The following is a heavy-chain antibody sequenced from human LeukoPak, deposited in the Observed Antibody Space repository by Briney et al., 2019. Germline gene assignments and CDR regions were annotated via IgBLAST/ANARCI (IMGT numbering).Heavy chain of an antibody. V-gene: IGHV1-18*01. CDR2: ISAYNGNT. Sequence: ASVKVSCKASGYIFTSYGISWVRQAPGQGLEWMGWISAYNGNTNYAQKLQGRVTMTTDTSTSTAYMELRSLRSDDTAVYYCARAYYDSSGYYYYYGMDVWGQGTTVTVSS. CDR3: ARAYYDSSGYYYYYGMDV. J-gene: IGHJ6*02. D-gene: IGHD3-22*01. CDR1: GYIFTSYG.